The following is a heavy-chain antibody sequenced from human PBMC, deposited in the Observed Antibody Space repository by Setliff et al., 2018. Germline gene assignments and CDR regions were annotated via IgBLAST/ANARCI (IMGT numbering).Heavy chain of an antibody. D-gene: IGHD3-10*01. J-gene: IGHJ4*02. CDR3: ARVGSQGGYYFDS. CDR1: GYRFTTYW. V-gene: IGHV5-51*01. Sequence: GESLKISCEGSGYRFTTYWIGWVRQMPGKGLEWMGLIYPGDSDTRYSPSFRGQVTISADKSISSAYLQWRSLKASDTAMYYCARVGSQGGYYFDSWGQGTLVT. CDR2: IYPGDSDT.